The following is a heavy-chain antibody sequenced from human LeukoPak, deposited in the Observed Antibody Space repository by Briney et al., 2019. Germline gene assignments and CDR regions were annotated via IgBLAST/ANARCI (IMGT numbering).Heavy chain of an antibody. V-gene: IGHV3-64*01. CDR2: ISSSGDST. D-gene: IGHD3-10*01. J-gene: IGHJ6*02. CDR3: AKRGAMSYYGSYGMDV. Sequence: GGSLRLSCAASGFTFSVYDMQWVRQAPGKGLEFVSAISSSGDSTYYANSVKGRFTISRDNFNNTLYLQMGSLRPEDTAVYYCAKRGAMSYYGSYGMDVWGQGTTVTVSS. CDR1: GFTFSVYD.